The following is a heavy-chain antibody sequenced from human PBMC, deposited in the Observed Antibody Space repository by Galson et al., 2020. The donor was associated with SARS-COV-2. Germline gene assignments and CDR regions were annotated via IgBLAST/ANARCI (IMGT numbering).Heavy chain of an antibody. V-gene: IGHV3-7*01. Sequence: GGSLRLSCEVSGFTFNDFWMSWFRKAPGKGLEWVANIKGDGSETNYADCVKCRFSISGDNAANSLYLQMNSLRVEDSAVYYCSREGWQGGYWGQGTRVTVSS. CDR2: IKGDGSET. J-gene: IGHJ4*02. D-gene: IGHD6-19*01. CDR3: SREGWQGGY. CDR1: GFTFNDFW.